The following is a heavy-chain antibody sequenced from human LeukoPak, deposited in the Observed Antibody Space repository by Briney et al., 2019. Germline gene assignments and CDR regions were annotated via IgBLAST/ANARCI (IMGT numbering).Heavy chain of an antibody. CDR1: GGSISGGDYY. Sequence: SETLSLTCTVSGGSISGGDYYWSSIRRHPVKGLEWLGNIYYTGTTYYNPSLRSRLTISRDTSKNQFFLKLSSVTAADTAVYYYAKALDPWGQGTLVTVSS. CDR3: AKALDP. J-gene: IGHJ5*02. V-gene: IGHV4-31*03. CDR2: IYYTGTT. D-gene: IGHD1-1*01.